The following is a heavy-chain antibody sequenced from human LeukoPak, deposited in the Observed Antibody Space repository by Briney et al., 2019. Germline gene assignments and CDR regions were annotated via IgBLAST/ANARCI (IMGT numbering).Heavy chain of an antibody. Sequence: SENLSLTCTVSGDSIGTSGYYWSWIRQHPGTGLEWIAYIHYIWNTYYNPSLESRVTMSADTSSDQFFLNVASVTAADTAVYYCARVRDDYFFDYWGQGILVTVSS. D-gene: IGHD3-3*01. CDR2: IHYIWNT. J-gene: IGHJ4*02. CDR3: ARVRDDYFFDY. V-gene: IGHV4-31*03. CDR1: GDSIGTSGYY.